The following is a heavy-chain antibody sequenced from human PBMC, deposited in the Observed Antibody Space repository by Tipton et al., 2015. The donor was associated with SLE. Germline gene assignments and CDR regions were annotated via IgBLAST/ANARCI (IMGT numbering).Heavy chain of an antibody. Sequence: SLRLSCAASGFTFSSYSMNWVRQAPGKGLEWVSSISSSSSYIYYADSVKGRFTISRDNAKNSLYLQMNSLRAEDTAVYYCARDRWELLGSAFDIWGQGTMVTVSS. V-gene: IGHV3-21*01. CDR2: ISSSSSYI. CDR3: ARDRWELLGSAFDI. D-gene: IGHD1-26*01. J-gene: IGHJ3*02. CDR1: GFTFSSYS.